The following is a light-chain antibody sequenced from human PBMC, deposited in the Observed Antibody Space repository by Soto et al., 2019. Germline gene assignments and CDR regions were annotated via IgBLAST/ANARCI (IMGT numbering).Light chain of an antibody. CDR3: SSYTSSSPLFV. Sequence: QSALTQPASVSGSPGQSITISCTGTSSDVGGYNYVSWYQQHPGKAPKVMIYEVSNRPSGVSNRFSGSKSGNTASLTISGPQAENEADYYCSSYTSSSPLFVFGRGTKLTVL. CDR2: EVS. J-gene: IGLJ1*01. V-gene: IGLV2-14*01. CDR1: SSDVGGYNY.